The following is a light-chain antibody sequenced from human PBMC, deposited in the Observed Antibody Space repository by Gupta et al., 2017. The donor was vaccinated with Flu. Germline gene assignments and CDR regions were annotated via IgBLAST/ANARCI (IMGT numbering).Light chain of an antibody. J-gene: IGKJ4*01. V-gene: IGKV4-1*01. CDR3: QQYNSLPPT. Sequence: DIVMTQSPDSLAVSLGERATINCKSSRSVLYSANNKNYLAWYQQKPGQPPKLLVSWASNRESGVPDRFSGSGSATDFTLTITSLQAEDVAVYYCQQYNSLPPTFGGGTKLEIK. CDR2: WAS. CDR1: RSVLYSANNKNY.